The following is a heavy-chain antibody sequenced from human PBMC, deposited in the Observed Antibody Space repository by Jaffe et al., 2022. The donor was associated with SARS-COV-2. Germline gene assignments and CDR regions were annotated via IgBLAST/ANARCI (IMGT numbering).Heavy chain of an antibody. Sequence: QLQLQESGPGLVKPSETLSLTCTVSGGSISSSSYYWGWIRQPPGKGLEWIGSIYYSGSTYYNPSLKSRVTISVDTSKNQFSLKLSSVTAADTAVYYCARHVPYGSGFLPYYYYYMDVWGKGTTVTVSS. CDR3: ARHVPYGSGFLPYYYYYMDV. D-gene: IGHD3-10*01. CDR1: GGSISSSSYY. V-gene: IGHV4-39*01. J-gene: IGHJ6*03. CDR2: IYYSGST.